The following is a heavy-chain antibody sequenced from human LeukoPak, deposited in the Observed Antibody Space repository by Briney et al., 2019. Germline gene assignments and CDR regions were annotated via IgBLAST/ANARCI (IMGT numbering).Heavy chain of an antibody. CDR2: ISSSSSYI. CDR1: GFTFSSYS. CDR3: ARDVSSGWGSFLEYFDY. V-gene: IGHV3-21*01. D-gene: IGHD6-19*01. J-gene: IGHJ4*02. Sequence: GGSLRLSCAASGFTFSSYSMNWVRQAPGKGLEWVSSISSSSSYIYYADSVKGRFTISRDNAKNSLYLQMNSLRAEDTAVYYCARDVSSGWGSFLEYFDYWGQGTLVTVSS.